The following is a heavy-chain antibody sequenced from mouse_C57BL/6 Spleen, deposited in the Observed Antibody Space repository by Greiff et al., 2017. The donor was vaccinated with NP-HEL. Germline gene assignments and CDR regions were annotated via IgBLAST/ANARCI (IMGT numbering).Heavy chain of an antibody. J-gene: IGHJ2*01. CDR3: ARRGNWDYFDY. D-gene: IGHD2-1*01. CDR1: GYAFSSSW. V-gene: IGHV1-82*01. Sequence: VKLVESGPELVKPGASVKISCKASGYAFSSSWMNWVKQRPGKGLEWIGRIYPGDGDTNYNGKFKGKATLTADKSSSTAYMQLSSLTSEDSAVYFCARRGNWDYFDYWGQGTTLTVSS. CDR2: IYPGDGDT.